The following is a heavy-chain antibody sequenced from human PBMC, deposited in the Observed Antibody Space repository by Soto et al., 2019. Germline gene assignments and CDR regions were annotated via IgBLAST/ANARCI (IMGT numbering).Heavy chain of an antibody. V-gene: IGHV1-69*01. CDR1: GGTFSSYA. CDR3: ARGKIDCSSTSRYYRTYYYGMDV. D-gene: IGHD2-2*01. J-gene: IGHJ6*02. Sequence: QVQLVQSGAEVKKPGSSVKVSCKASGGTFSSYAISWVRQAPGQGLEWMGGIIPIFGTANYAQKFQGRVTITADESTSTAYMELSSLRSEDTAVYYCARGKIDCSSTSRYYRTYYYGMDVWGQSTTVTVSS. CDR2: IIPIFGTA.